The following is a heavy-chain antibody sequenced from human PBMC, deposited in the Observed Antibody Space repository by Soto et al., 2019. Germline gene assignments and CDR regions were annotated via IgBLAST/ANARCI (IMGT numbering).Heavy chain of an antibody. Sequence: AVKGSCKASGRTFSSYAISWVRQAPGQGLECMGGIIPIFGTANYAQKFQGRVTITAAESTSTAYIELSSLRSEDTAVYYCARVAQSGYDCLRFDPGGQGTLVTVSS. J-gene: IGHJ5*02. V-gene: IGHV1-69*13. CDR2: IIPIFGTA. CDR1: GRTFSSYA. CDR3: ARVAQSGYDCLRFDP. D-gene: IGHD5-12*01.